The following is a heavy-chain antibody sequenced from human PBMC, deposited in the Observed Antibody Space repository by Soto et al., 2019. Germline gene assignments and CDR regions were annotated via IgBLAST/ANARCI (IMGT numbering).Heavy chain of an antibody. Sequence: SGTLSLTCTVSGGSISSGDYYWSWIRQPPGKGLEWIGYIYYSGSTYYNPSLKSRVTISVDTSKNQFSLKLSFVTAADTALYYCAREYYDSSGYFDPSSQGTLVTVSS. CDR3: AREYYDSSGYFDP. D-gene: IGHD3-22*01. V-gene: IGHV4-30-4*01. J-gene: IGHJ5*02. CDR2: IYYSGST. CDR1: GGSISSGDYY.